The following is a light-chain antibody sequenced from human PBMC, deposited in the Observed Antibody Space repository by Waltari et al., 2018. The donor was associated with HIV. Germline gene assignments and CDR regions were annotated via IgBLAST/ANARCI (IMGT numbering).Light chain of an antibody. Sequence: SYVLIQPPSVSVAPGKTARITCGGNNIGSKSVHWYQQKPGQAPLLVIYDESDRPSGIPERFSGFNSGNTATLTFSRVEAGDEADYYCQVWDSSTDHWVFGGGTKLTVL. CDR2: DES. CDR1: NIGSKS. CDR3: QVWDSSTDHWV. V-gene: IGLV3-21*04. J-gene: IGLJ3*02.